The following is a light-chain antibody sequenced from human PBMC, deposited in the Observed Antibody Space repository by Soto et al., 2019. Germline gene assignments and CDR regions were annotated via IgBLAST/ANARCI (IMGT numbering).Light chain of an antibody. CDR1: QNINNY. Sequence: DFHMTQFPASLSASVGERVSITCRANQNINNYLNWYQQKPGRAPKLLIYDASNLEAGVPSRFRGSGSGTDFTFTISRLKPEDIATYYCQQYENLPTFGQGTRLEIK. V-gene: IGKV1-33*01. J-gene: IGKJ5*01. CDR3: QQYENLPT. CDR2: DAS.